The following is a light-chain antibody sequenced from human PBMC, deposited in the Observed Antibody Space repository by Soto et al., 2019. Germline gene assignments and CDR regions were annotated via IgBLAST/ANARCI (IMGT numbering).Light chain of an antibody. V-gene: IGKV1-39*01. CDR1: QSISSY. CDR3: QQYNSYPIT. CDR2: AAS. J-gene: IGKJ5*01. Sequence: DIQMTQSPSSLSTSVGDRFTITCRASQSISSYLNWYQQKPGKAPKLLIYAASSLQSGVPSRFSGSGSGTDFTLTISNLQPEDFATYYCQQYNSYPITFGQGTRLEI.